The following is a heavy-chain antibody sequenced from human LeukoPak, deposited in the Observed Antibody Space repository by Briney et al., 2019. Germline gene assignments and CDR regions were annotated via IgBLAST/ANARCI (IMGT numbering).Heavy chain of an antibody. CDR3: ARDAEITLGTDS. CDR1: GFIFSRYW. D-gene: IGHD3-16*01. J-gene: IGHJ5*01. Sequence: GGSLRLSCAASGFIFSRYWMTWVRQAPGKGLEWVANIKEDGSEKYYVDSVKGRFTISRDNAKKSLYLEMSSLRADDTAVYYCARDAEITLGTDSWGHGTLVVVSS. V-gene: IGHV3-7*01. CDR2: IKEDGSEK.